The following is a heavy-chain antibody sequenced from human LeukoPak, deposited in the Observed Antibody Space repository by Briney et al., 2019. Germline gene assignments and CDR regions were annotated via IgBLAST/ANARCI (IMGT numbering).Heavy chain of an antibody. CDR3: ARGKTIGYSSSWYGRGVFDI. J-gene: IGHJ3*02. V-gene: IGHV4-34*01. D-gene: IGHD6-13*01. CDR1: GGSFSGYY. Sequence: PSETLSLTCAVYGGSFSGYYWSWIRQPPGKGLEWIGEIKNSGSTNYNPSLKSRVTISVDTSKNQFSLKLSSVTAADTAVYYCARGKTIGYSSSWYGRGVFDIWGQGTMVT. CDR2: IKNSGST.